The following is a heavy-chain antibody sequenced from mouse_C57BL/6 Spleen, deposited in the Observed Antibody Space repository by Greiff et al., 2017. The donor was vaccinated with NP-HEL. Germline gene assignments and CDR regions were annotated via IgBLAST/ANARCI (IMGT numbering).Heavy chain of an antibody. J-gene: IGHJ2*01. D-gene: IGHD1-1*01. CDR2: IYPSDSET. V-gene: IGHV1-61*01. CDR1: GYTFTSYW. Sequence: QVQLQQPGAELVRPGSSVKLSCKASGYTFTSYWMDWVKQRPGQGLEWIGNIYPSDSETHYNQKFKDKATLTADKSSSTAYMQLSSLTSEDSAVYYCARGGSGHYFDYWGQGTTLTVSS. CDR3: ARGGSGHYFDY.